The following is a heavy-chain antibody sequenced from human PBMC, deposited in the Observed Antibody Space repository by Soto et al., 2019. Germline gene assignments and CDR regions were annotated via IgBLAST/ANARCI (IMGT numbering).Heavy chain of an antibody. CDR3: ARESGDWPLNWFDP. CDR2: ITSDGKSK. J-gene: IGHJ5*02. CDR1: GVNFGNHL. V-gene: IGHV3-74*01. Sequence: PGGSLILSSAASGVNFGNHLMHLVRQRPGEGLVWVSRITSDGKSKAYAESVKGRFAISRDNAKNTLYLQMNGLTAEDTAVYYCARESGDWPLNWFDPWGLGTLVTVSS. D-gene: IGHD2-21*02.